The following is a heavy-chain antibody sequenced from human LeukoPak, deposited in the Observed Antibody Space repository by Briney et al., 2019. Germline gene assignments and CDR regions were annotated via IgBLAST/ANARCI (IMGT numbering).Heavy chain of an antibody. CDR1: GGSISSGSYY. D-gene: IGHD2-21*02. CDR3: ARELSPRDGKGYYFDY. Sequence: PSETLSLTCTASGGSISSGSYYWSWIRQPAGKALEWIGRIYSSGSTNYNPSLKSRVTISVDTSKNQFSLKLSSVTAADTAMYYCARELSPRDGKGYYFDYWGQGTLVTVSS. V-gene: IGHV4-61*02. CDR2: IYSSGST. J-gene: IGHJ4*02.